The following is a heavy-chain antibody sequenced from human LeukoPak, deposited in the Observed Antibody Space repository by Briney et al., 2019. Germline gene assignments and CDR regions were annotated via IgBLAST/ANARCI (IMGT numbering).Heavy chain of an antibody. CDR2: INHSGST. Sequence: SETLSLNCAVYGGSFSGYYWSWIRQPPGKGLEWIGEINHSGSTNYNPSLKSRVTISVDTSKNQFSLKLSSVTAADTAVYYCARGPGYRYYYDSSGYFYWGQGTLVTVSS. V-gene: IGHV4-34*01. J-gene: IGHJ4*02. D-gene: IGHD3-22*01. CDR1: GGSFSGYY. CDR3: ARGPGYRYYYDSSGYFY.